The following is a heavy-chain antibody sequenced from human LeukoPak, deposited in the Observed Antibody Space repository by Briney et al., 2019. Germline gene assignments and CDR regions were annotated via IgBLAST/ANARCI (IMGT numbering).Heavy chain of an antibody. J-gene: IGHJ4*02. CDR1: GGTFSSCA. CDR2: IIPIFGTA. D-gene: IGHD4-17*01. Sequence: SVKVSCKASGGTFSSCAISWVRQAPGQGLEWMGGIIPIFGTANYAQEFQGRVTITADESTSTAYMELSSLRSEDTAVYYCARYSSRYGDYGQFDYWGQGTLVTVSS. CDR3: ARYSSRYGDYGQFDY. V-gene: IGHV1-69*13.